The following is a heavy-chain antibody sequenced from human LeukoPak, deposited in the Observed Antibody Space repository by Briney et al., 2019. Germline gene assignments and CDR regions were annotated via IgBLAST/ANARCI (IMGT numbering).Heavy chain of an antibody. CDR3: ARQVLSGYAFDY. V-gene: IGHV4-38-2*01. Sequence: SETLSLTCAVSGYSISSGYYWGWIRQPPGKGLEWIGSIYHSGSTYYNPSLKSRVTISVDTSKNQFSLKLSSVTAADTAVYYCARQVLSGYAFDYWGQGTLVTVSS. D-gene: IGHD5-12*01. CDR1: GYSISSGYY. J-gene: IGHJ4*02. CDR2: IYHSGST.